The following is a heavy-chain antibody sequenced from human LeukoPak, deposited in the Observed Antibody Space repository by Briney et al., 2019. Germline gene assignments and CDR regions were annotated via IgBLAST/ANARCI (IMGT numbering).Heavy chain of an antibody. CDR2: IYYSGST. J-gene: IGHJ5*02. V-gene: IGHV4-39*01. D-gene: IGHD1-26*01. CDR1: GGSISSSGYY. Sequence: SETLSLTCTVSGGSISSSGYYWGWIRQPPGKGLEWIASIYYSGSTYYNPSLKSRVTISVDTSKNQLSLKLSSLTAADTAVYYWARHEYGGSYYGLPWFDPGGQGTLVTLSS. CDR3: ARHEYGGSYYGLPWFDP.